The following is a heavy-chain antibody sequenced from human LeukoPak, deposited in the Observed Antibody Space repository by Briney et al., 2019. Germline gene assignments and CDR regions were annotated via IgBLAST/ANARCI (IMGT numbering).Heavy chain of an antibody. Sequence: GGSLRLSCAASGFIFSSYSMNWVRQAPGKGLEWVSSISSSSSYIYYADSVKGRFTISRDNAKTSLSLQMNSLRAEDAAVYYCARGYPYDSSGADYWGQGTLVTVSS. CDR1: GFIFSSYS. D-gene: IGHD3-22*01. CDR2: ISSSSSYI. CDR3: ARGYPYDSSGADY. J-gene: IGHJ4*02. V-gene: IGHV3-21*01.